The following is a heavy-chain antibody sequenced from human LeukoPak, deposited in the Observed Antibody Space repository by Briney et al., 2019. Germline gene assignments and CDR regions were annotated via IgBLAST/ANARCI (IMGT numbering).Heavy chain of an antibody. CDR3: VVTNVADPL. J-gene: IGHJ4*02. CDR2: IYNTGST. V-gene: IGHV4-59*01. CDR1: GGSISTYH. Sequence: SEPLSLTCTVSGGSISTYHWSWIRQPPGKGLEWIGYIYNTGSTPYNPSPKNRVTISVDTSKNQFSPKLSSVTPPDTPVYYCVVTNVADPLWGEGTLVTVSS. D-gene: IGHD2-21*02.